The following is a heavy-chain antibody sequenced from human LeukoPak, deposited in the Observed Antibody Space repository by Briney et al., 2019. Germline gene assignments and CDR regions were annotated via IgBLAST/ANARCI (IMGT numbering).Heavy chain of an antibody. CDR2: ISSSSSTI. CDR3: ARDGGY. Sequence: GGSLRLSCAASGFTFSSYNMNWVRQAPGKGLEWVSYISSSSSTIYYADSVKGRFTISRDNAKNSLYLQMNSLRAEDTAVYYCARDGGYWGQGTLVTVSS. V-gene: IGHV3-48*01. J-gene: IGHJ4*02. CDR1: GFTFSSYN.